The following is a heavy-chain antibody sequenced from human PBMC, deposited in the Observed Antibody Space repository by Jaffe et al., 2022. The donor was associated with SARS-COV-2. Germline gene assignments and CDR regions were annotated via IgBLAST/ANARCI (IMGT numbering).Heavy chain of an antibody. V-gene: IGHV3-33*01. J-gene: IGHJ3*02. CDR2: IWYDGSNK. D-gene: IGHD3-3*01. CDR3: ARGEVEFWSGYWDDAFDI. Sequence: QVQLVESGGGVVQPGRSLRLSCAASGFTFSSYGMHWVRQAPGKGLEWVAVIWYDGSNKYYADSVKGRFTISRDNSKNTLYLQMNSLRAEDTAVYYCARGEVEFWSGYWDDAFDIWGQGTMVTVSS. CDR1: GFTFSSYG.